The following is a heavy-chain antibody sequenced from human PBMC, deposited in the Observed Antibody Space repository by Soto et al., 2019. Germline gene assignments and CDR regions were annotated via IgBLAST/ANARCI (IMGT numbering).Heavy chain of an antibody. CDR2: INAGNGDT. CDR3: ARDGAVAGNTNFDC. D-gene: IGHD6-19*01. V-gene: IGHV1-3*01. Sequence: GASVKVSCKASRYTFTSYGMHWVRQAPGQRLEWMGWINAGNGDTKYSQKFQGRITITRDTSASTAYMELSRLRSEDTAVYYCARDGAVAGNTNFDCWGQGTLVTVSS. J-gene: IGHJ4*02. CDR1: RYTFTSYG.